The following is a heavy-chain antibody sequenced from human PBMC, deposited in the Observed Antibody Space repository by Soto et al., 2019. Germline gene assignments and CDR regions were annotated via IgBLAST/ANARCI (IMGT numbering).Heavy chain of an antibody. Sequence: SETLSLTCTVSGGSISSYYWSWIRQPPGKGLEWIGYMYYSGSTNYNPSLKSRVTISVDTSKNQFSLKLSSVTAADTAVYYCATSMGQVENYYYYYMDVWGKGTTVTVSS. D-gene: IGHD3-10*01. CDR1: GGSISSYY. J-gene: IGHJ6*03. CDR3: ATSMGQVENYYYYYMDV. CDR2: MYYSGST. V-gene: IGHV4-59*01.